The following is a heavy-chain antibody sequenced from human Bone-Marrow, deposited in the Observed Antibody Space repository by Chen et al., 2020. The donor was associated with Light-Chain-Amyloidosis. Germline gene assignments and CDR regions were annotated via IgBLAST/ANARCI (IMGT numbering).Heavy chain of an antibody. CDR2: INPNSGGT. CDR1: GYTFTGYY. Sequence: QVQLVQSGAEVKKPGASVTVSCKASGYTFTGYYMHWVRQAPGQGLEWMGWINPNSGGTNDAQKFQGRVTMTRDTSISTAYMELSRLRSDDTAVYYCAREKSGPYYYYGMDVWGQGTTVTVSS. D-gene: IGHD3-3*01. V-gene: IGHV1-2*02. J-gene: IGHJ6*02. CDR3: AREKSGPYYYYGMDV.